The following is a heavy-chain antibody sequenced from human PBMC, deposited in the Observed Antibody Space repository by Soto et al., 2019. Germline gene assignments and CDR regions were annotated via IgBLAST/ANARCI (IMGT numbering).Heavy chain of an antibody. CDR1: GYTFTSYG. D-gene: IGHD3-22*01. CDR2: ISAYNGNT. V-gene: IGHV1-18*01. J-gene: IGHJ4*02. Sequence: QVQLVQSGAEVKKPGASVKISCKASGYTFTSYGISWVRQAPGQGLEWMGWISAYNGNTNYAQKLQGRVTMTTDTSTSTAYMELRSLRSDDAAVYYCARERGSYYDSSGKDYWGQGTLVTVSS. CDR3: ARERGSYYDSSGKDY.